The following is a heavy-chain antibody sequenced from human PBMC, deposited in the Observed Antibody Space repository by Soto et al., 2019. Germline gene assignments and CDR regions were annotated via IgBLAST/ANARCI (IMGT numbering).Heavy chain of an antibody. D-gene: IGHD2-21*01. CDR3: ASISGLINISPGIF. CDR1: GFTFSSYW. Sequence: EVQLVESGGGLVQPGGSLRLSCATSGFTFSSYWMSWVRQAPGKGLEWVANIKQDGSEKYYVDSVKGRFTISRDNAYTPLHLQMNPLRAEGTAVYYCASISGLINISPGIFWGQGPVVSVPS. J-gene: IGHJ4*02. V-gene: IGHV3-7*01. CDR2: IKQDGSEK.